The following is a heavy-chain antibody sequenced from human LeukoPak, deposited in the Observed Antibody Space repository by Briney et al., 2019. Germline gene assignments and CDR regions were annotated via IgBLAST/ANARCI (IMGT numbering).Heavy chain of an antibody. D-gene: IGHD3-22*01. CDR2: IYYSGST. CDR3: ATTWYYDSRGYPFDD. Sequence: SETLSLTCTVSGGSISSSSYYWGWIRQPPGKGLEWIGSIYYSGSTYYNPSLKSRVTISVDTSKNQFSLSITSVTAADTAVYFCATTWYYDSRGYPFDDWGHGTLVTVSS. J-gene: IGHJ4*01. V-gene: IGHV4-39*07. CDR1: GGSISSSSYY.